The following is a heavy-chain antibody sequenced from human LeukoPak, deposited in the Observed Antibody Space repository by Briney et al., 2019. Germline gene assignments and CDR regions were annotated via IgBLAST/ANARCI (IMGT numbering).Heavy chain of an antibody. CDR2: INPNSGGT. Sequence: ASVKVSCKASGYTFTGYYMHWVRQAPGQGLEWMGRINPNSGGTNYAQKFQGRVTMTRDTSISTAYMELSRLRSDDTAVYYCARRKLGHYYDSSGYWVDYWGQGTLVTVSS. CDR3: ARRKLGHYYDSSGYWVDY. J-gene: IGHJ4*02. V-gene: IGHV1-2*06. D-gene: IGHD3-22*01. CDR1: GYTFTGYY.